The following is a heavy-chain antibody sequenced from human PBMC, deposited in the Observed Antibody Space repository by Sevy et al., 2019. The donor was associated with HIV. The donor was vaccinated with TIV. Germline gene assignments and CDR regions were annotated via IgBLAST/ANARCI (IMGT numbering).Heavy chain of an antibody. CDR3: ARDGVYKYDSSGYPFYYYGMDV. CDR2: ISPSGSTI. D-gene: IGHD3-22*01. CDR1: GFTFNSYS. V-gene: IGHV3-48*02. Sequence: GGSLRLSCAASGFTFNSYSINWVRQAPGKGLEWVSYISPSGSTIHYAYSVKGRFTLSRDNAKNSAYLQMNSLRDEDTAVYYCARDGVYKYDSSGYPFYYYGMDVWGQGTTVTVSS. J-gene: IGHJ6*02.